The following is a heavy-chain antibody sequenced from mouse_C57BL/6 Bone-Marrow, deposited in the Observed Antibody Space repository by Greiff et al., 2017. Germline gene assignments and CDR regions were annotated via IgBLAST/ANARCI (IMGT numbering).Heavy chain of an antibody. Sequence: QVQLQQPGAELVKPGASVKLSCKASGYTFTSYWMHWVKQRPGQGLEWIGMIHPNSGSTKYNEKFKSKATLTVDKSSSTAYMQLSSLTSEDSAVYYCASRRAGTSDYWGQGTTLTVSS. CDR1: GYTFTSYW. D-gene: IGHD3-1*01. CDR3: ASRRAGTSDY. V-gene: IGHV1-64*01. J-gene: IGHJ2*01. CDR2: IHPNSGST.